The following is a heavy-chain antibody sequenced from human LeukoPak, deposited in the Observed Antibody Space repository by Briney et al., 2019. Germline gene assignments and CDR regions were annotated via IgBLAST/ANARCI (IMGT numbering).Heavy chain of an antibody. D-gene: IGHD2-2*01. CDR2: IYYSGST. V-gene: IGHV4-59*01. CDR3: ARASARTPIAPFDY. J-gene: IGHJ4*02. CDR1: GGSISSYY. Sequence: SETLSLTCTVSGGSISSYYWSWIRQPPGKGLEWIGYIYYSGSTNYNPSLKSRVTISVDTSKNQFSLKLSSVTAADTAVYYCARASARTPIAPFDYWGQGTLVTVSS.